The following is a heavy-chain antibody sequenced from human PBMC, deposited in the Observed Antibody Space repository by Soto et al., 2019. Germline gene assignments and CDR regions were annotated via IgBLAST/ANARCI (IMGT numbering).Heavy chain of an antibody. V-gene: IGHV3-13*01. CDR1: GFTFSAYD. CDR3: ARQASYWHGGGGWIDP. D-gene: IGHD2-8*02. CDR2: IGTQHDT. J-gene: IGHJ5*02. Sequence: EVQLVESGGGLVQPGGSLRLSCAASGFTFSAYDMHWVRQATGKGLEWVSAIGTQHDTYYPDSVKGRFTISRENATNSLYLQMNSLKAGDTAVYYCARQASYWHGGGGWIDPWGQGTLVTVSS.